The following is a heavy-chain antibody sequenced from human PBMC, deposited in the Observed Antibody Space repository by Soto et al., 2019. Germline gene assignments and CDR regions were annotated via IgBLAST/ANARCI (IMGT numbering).Heavy chain of an antibody. D-gene: IGHD3-22*01. Sequence: QEQLVQSGAEVKKPGSSVKVSCKASGGLFSSYAISWVRQAPGQGLEWMGGIIPVFSTAYYAQKFQGRVTMTADESTNTAYMARSSLRSEDTDKYYCARGGSGYVWFNEFWGQGSLVTVSS. CDR3: ARGGSGYVWFNEF. CDR2: IIPVFSTA. J-gene: IGHJ4*02. V-gene: IGHV1-69*01. CDR1: GGLFSSYA.